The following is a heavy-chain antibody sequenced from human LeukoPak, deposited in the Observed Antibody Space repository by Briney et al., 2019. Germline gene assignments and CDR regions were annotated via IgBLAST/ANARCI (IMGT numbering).Heavy chain of an antibody. CDR2: IYYSGST. CDR1: GGSISSSSYY. D-gene: IGHD3-10*01. V-gene: IGHV4-39*01. CDR3: ARHSTKKVWFGELLGPPIDY. J-gene: IGHJ4*02. Sequence: PSETLSLTCTVSGGSISSSSYYWGWIRQPPGKGLEWIGRIYYSGSTYYNPSLKSRVTISVDTSKNQFSLKLSSVTAADTAVYYCARHSTKKVWFGELLGPPIDYWGQGTLVTVSS.